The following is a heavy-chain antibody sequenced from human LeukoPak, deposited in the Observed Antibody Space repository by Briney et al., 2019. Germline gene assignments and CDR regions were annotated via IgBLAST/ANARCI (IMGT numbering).Heavy chain of an antibody. CDR3: ARDRRGYYDSGSYYPLI. CDR2: INPNSGGT. CDR1: GYRFTGYY. D-gene: IGHD3-10*01. J-gene: IGHJ4*02. V-gene: IGHV1-2*02. Sequence: ASVTVSCKASGYRFTGYYIHWVRQAPGQGLEWMAWINPNSGGTNYAQNFQGRVTVTRDTSVSTAYMEVSRLISGDTAVYYCARDRRGYYDSGSYYPLIWGQGTPVTVSS.